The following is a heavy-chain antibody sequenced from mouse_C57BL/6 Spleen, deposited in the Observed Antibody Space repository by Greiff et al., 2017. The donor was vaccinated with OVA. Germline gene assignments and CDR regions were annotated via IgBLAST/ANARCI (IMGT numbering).Heavy chain of an antibody. CDR1: GFSFNSYG. J-gene: IGHJ4*01. V-gene: IGHV2-2*01. D-gene: IGHD2-3*01. CDR2: IWSGGST. Sequence: VQLVESGPGLVQPSQSLSITCTVSGFSFNSYGVHWVRQSPGKGLEWLGVIWSGGSTDYNAAFISRLSISKDNSKSQVFFKMNSLQADDTAIYYCARNEIYDGSSRAMDYWGQGTSVTVAS. CDR3: ARNEIYDGSSRAMDY.